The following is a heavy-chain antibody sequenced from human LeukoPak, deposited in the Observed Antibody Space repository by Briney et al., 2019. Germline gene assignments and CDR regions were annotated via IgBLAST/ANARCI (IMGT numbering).Heavy chain of an antibody. V-gene: IGHV4-39*01. Sequence: SETLSLTCIVSGGSISATNYHWGWVRQPPGKGLEWIGTINYSGDTQYNPSLRSRLTMSVDTSKNQLSLKLTSVTAADTAVYYGARMSSGWYWGGPGFDNWGQGTLVTVSS. J-gene: IGHJ4*02. D-gene: IGHD6-19*01. CDR2: INYSGDT. CDR3: ARMSSGWYWGGPGFDN. CDR1: GGSISATNYH.